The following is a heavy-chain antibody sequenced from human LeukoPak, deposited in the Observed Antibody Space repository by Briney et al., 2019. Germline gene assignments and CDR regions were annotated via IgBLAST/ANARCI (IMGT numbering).Heavy chain of an antibody. Sequence: GASVKVSCKASGYTFTGYYMHWVRQAPGQGLEWMGWINPNSGGTNYAQKFQGRVTMTRDTSISTAYMELSRLRSDDTAVYYCARAGIAVAVPYNWFDPWGQGTLVTVSS. D-gene: IGHD6-19*01. CDR1: GYTFTGYY. V-gene: IGHV1-2*02. CDR3: ARAGIAVAVPYNWFDP. CDR2: INPNSGGT. J-gene: IGHJ5*02.